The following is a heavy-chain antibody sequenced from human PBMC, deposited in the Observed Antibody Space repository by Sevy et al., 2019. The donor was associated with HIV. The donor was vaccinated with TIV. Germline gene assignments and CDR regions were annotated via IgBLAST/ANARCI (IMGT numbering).Heavy chain of an antibody. CDR1: GDSVSSNSAA. D-gene: IGHD1-7*01. J-gene: IGHJ4*02. CDR2: TYYRSKWYN. Sequence: SQTISLTCAISGDSVSSNSAAWNWIRQSPSRGLEWLGRTYYRSKWYNDYAVSMKSRMTINPDTSKYQFSLQLNSVTPQDTAVYYCARTTTGITGTTIYWGQGTLVTVSS. CDR3: ARTTTGITGTTIY. V-gene: IGHV6-1*01.